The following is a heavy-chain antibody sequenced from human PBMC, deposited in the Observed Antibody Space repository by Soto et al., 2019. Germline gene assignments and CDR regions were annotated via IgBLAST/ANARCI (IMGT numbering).Heavy chain of an antibody. V-gene: IGHV4-34*01. D-gene: IGHD5-12*01. J-gene: IGHJ6*02. CDR1: GGSFSGYY. CDR2: INHSGST. Sequence: SETLSLTCAVYGGSFSGYYWSWIRQPPGKGLEWIGEINHSGSTNYNPSLKSRVTISVDTSKNQFSLKLSSVTAADTAVYYCARGPENVDKLRSYYYYGMDVWGQGTTVTVSS. CDR3: ARGPENVDKLRSYYYYGMDV.